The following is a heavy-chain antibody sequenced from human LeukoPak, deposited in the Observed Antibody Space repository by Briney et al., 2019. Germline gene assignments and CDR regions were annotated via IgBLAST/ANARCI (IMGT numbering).Heavy chain of an antibody. CDR3: ARTATVTDRGAFGY. CDR1: GYTFTEYY. J-gene: IGHJ4*02. CDR2: INPKSGGT. D-gene: IGHD4-17*01. Sequence: ASVTVSFKASGYTFTEYYMHWVGQAPGQGGEWMGWINPKSGGTNYAQKFQGRGTMTRGTALSTAYLDLSRLRSDHPAVYYCARTATVTDRGAFGYWGQGTLVTVSS. V-gene: IGHV1-2*02.